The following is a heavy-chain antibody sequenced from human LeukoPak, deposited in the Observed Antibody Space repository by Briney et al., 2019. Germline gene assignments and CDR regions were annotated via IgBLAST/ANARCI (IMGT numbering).Heavy chain of an antibody. CDR3: ATLSGDRMGATPGDY. Sequence: ASVKVSCKVSGYTLTELSMHWVRQAPGKGLEWMGGFDPEDGETIYAQKFQGRVTMTEDTSTDTAYMELSSLRSEDTAVYYCATLSGDRMGATPGDYWGQGTLVTVSS. J-gene: IGHJ4*02. V-gene: IGHV1-24*01. D-gene: IGHD1-26*01. CDR1: GYTLTELS. CDR2: FDPEDGET.